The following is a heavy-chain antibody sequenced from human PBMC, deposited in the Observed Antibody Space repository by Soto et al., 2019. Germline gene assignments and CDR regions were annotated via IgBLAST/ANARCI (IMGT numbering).Heavy chain of an antibody. Sequence: PGGSLRLSCAASGFTFSNAWMSWVRQAPGKGLEWVGRIKSKTDGGTTDYAAPVKGRFTISRDDSKNTLYLQMNSLKTEDTAVYYCTTVGEFYYDSSGYYRPFDYWGQGTLVTAPQ. D-gene: IGHD3-22*01. J-gene: IGHJ4*02. CDR1: GFTFSNAW. CDR2: IKSKTDGGTT. V-gene: IGHV3-15*01. CDR3: TTVGEFYYDSSGYYRPFDY.